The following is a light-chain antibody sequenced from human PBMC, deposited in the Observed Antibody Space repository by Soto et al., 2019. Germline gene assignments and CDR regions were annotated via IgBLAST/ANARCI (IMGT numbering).Light chain of an antibody. J-gene: IGKJ1*01. CDR1: QSVSSTY. V-gene: IGKV3-20*01. Sequence: EIVLTQSPGTLSLSPGERATLSCRPSQSVSSTYLEWYQQKPGQPPRLLIYAASSRATGIPDRFSGGASATDFTLTISRLEPEDFAVYYCRHYINSQWTFGQGTKVEI. CDR3: RHYINSQWT. CDR2: AAS.